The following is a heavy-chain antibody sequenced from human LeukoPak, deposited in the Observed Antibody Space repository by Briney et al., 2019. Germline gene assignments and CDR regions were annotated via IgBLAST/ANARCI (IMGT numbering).Heavy chain of an antibody. CDR2: ISYDGSNK. J-gene: IGHJ4*02. Sequence: PGRSLRLSCTASRFTFSDYGMHWVRQAPGKGLEWVAFISYDGSNKYYADSVKGRSTISRDNSKNTLYLQMNSLRAEDTAVYYCAKELDYGGNSPFHYWGQGTLVTVSS. D-gene: IGHD4-23*01. CDR1: RFTFSDYG. V-gene: IGHV3-30*18. CDR3: AKELDYGGNSPFHY.